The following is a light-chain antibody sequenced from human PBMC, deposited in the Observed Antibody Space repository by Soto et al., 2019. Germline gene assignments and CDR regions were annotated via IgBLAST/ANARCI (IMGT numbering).Light chain of an antibody. V-gene: IGKV3-20*01. Sequence: EVVLTQSPGTLSFSPGERATLSCRASQSVSSNTSLAWYQQKPGQAPRLLIYGASSRATGIPDRFSGSGSGTDFTLTISRLEPEDFAMYYCQQYGSSPRTFGQGTKVEI. CDR3: QQYGSSPRT. CDR1: QSVSSNTS. CDR2: GAS. J-gene: IGKJ1*01.